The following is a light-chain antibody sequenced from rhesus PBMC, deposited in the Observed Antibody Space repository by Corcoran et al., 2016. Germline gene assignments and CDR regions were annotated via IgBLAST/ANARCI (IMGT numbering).Light chain of an antibody. CDR3: QHSYGTPFT. J-gene: IGKJ3*01. V-gene: IGKV1-74*01. CDR1: ENVNYY. CDR2: KAS. Sequence: DIQMTQSPSSLSASVGDRVTITCRASENVNYYLHWYHQKPGKAPKLLIYKASILQSGVPSRFSGSGSGTDFTLTISSLQPEDFATYYCQHSYGTPFTFGPGTKLDIK.